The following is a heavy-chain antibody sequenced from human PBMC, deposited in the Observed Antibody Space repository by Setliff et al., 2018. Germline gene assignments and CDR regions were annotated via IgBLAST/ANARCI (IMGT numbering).Heavy chain of an antibody. CDR2: IYHAGST. Sequence: SETLSLTCIVSGGSINSYYWNWIRQPPGKGLEWIGYIYHAGSTYYNPSLESRVTISVDTSKNQFSLKLSSVTAADTAVYYCARRLRYFDWSANWFDPWGQGTLVTVSS. CDR1: GGSINSYY. J-gene: IGHJ5*02. V-gene: IGHV4-59*04. D-gene: IGHD3-9*01. CDR3: ARRLRYFDWSANWFDP.